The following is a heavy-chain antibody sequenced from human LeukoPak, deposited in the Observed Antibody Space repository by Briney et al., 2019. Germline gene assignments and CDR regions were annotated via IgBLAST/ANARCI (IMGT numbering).Heavy chain of an antibody. J-gene: IGHJ3*02. D-gene: IGHD3-22*01. Sequence: GASVKVSCKASGYTFTGYYMHWVRQAPGQGLEWMGWINPNSGGTNYAQKFQGRVTMTRDTSISTAYMELSRLRSDDTAVYYCARDSYYDSSGYYYDAFDIWGQGTMATVSS. CDR3: ARDSYYDSSGYYYDAFDI. CDR2: INPNSGGT. V-gene: IGHV1-2*02. CDR1: GYTFTGYY.